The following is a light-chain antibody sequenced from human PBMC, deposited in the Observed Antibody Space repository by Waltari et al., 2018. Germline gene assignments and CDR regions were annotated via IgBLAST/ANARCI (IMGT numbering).Light chain of an antibody. Sequence: QSALTQPASVSGSPGPSITISCHGTSRDVGGYNYVSWYQQHPGKAPKLMIYDVSNRPSGVSNRFSGSKSGNTASLTISGLQAEDEADYYCSSYTSSSTVFGGGTKLTVL. CDR2: DVS. V-gene: IGLV2-14*03. CDR1: SRDVGGYNY. J-gene: IGLJ2*01. CDR3: SSYTSSSTV.